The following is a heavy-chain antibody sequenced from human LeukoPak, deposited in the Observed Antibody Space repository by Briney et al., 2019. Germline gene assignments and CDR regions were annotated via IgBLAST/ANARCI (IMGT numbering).Heavy chain of an antibody. J-gene: IGHJ5*02. CDR2: INAGNGNT. V-gene: IGHV1-3*03. Sequence: ASVKVSCKASGYTFTSYDINWVRQAPGQRLEWMGWINAGNGNTKYSQEFQGRVTITRDTSASTAYMELSSLRSEDMAVYYCARGGGNYYDSSGYGNWLDPWGQGTLVTVSS. CDR1: GYTFTSYD. CDR3: ARGGGNYYDSSGYGNWLDP. D-gene: IGHD3-22*01.